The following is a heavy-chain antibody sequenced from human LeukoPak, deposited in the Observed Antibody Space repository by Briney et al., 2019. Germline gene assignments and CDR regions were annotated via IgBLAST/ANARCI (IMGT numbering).Heavy chain of an antibody. J-gene: IGHJ4*02. CDR2: IYGGGST. CDR3: TRLLPSSHHFFDS. Sequence: GGSLRLSCAVSGFTVGNDYMSWVRLAPGKGLEWVSVIYGGGSTYYADSVRGRFTISRDNSENTLYLQMDSLRAEDTAVYYCTRLLPSSHHFFDSWGQGTLVTVSS. D-gene: IGHD6-6*01. V-gene: IGHV3-53*01. CDR1: GFTVGNDY.